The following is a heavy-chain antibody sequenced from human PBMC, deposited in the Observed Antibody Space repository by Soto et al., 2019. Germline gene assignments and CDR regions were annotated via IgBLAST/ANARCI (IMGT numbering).Heavy chain of an antibody. CDR3: AKSPRGEMATD. V-gene: IGHV1-18*01. CDR2: INTYNGMT. J-gene: IGHJ4*02. D-gene: IGHD5-12*01. CDR1: GYTFINYH. Sequence: QVQLVQSGGEVKKPGASVTVSCKASGYTFINYHITWVRQAPGQGLEWMAWINTYNGMTDYAPRFQGRVTMTRDTSTGTAYMALRNLGSDDTAVYFCAKSPRGEMATDWGQGTLVTVSS.